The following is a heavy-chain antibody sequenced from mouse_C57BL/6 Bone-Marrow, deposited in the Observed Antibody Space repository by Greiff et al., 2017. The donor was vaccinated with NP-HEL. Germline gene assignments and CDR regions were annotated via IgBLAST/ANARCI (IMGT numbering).Heavy chain of an antibody. Sequence: QVQLQQPGAELVKPGASVKLSCKASGYTFTSYWMQWVKQRPGQGLEWIGEIDPSDSYTNYNQKFKGKATLTVDTSSSTAYMQLSSLTSEDSAVYYCARTHLDSSGYRFAYWGQGTLVTVSA. J-gene: IGHJ3*01. V-gene: IGHV1-50*01. CDR2: IDPSDSYT. CDR1: GYTFTSYW. CDR3: ARTHLDSSGYRFAY. D-gene: IGHD3-2*02.